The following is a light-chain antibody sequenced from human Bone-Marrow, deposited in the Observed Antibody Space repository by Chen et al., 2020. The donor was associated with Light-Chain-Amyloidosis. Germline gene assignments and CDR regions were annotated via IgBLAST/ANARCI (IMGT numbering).Light chain of an antibody. J-gene: IGKJ4*01. CDR1: QTISSNY. CDR2: GSS. CDR3: QQYGTSPLA. Sequence: EIVLTQSPGTLSLSPGGGANLSCRASQTISSNYLTWYRQKFGQSPRLLIYGSSSRAAGIPDRCPGNESGTDFPLTINRLEPEDFAMYYCQQYGTSPLAFGGGTKVEI. V-gene: IGKV3-20*01.